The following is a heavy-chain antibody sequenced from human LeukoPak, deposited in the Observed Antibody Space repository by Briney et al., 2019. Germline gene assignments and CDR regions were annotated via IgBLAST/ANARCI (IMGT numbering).Heavy chain of an antibody. D-gene: IGHD4-17*01. CDR2: ISYTGGTT. CDR3: ARGSYYGDYVFDY. V-gene: IGHV3-23*01. J-gene: IGHJ4*02. CDR1: GFTFNNYA. Sequence: PGGSLRLSCAASGFTFNNYAMAWVRQAPGKGLEWVSVISYTGGTTFYADFVKGRFTISRDSSKDTLYLQMNSLRAEDTAVYYCARGSYYGDYVFDYWGQGTLVTVSS.